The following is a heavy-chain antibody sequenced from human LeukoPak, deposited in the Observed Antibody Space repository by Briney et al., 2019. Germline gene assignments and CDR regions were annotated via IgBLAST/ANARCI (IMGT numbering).Heavy chain of an antibody. CDR3: ARYPLSYSSNWHYYFDY. J-gene: IGHJ4*02. CDR1: GYTFTSYG. D-gene: IGHD6-13*01. V-gene: IGHV1-18*01. CDR2: MSVSNGNT. Sequence: ASVKVSCKASGYTFTSYGVSWVRQAPGQRLEWMGWMSVSNGNTNYAQKLQGRVTMTTDTSTSTAYMELRSLRSDDTAVYYCARYPLSYSSNWHYYFDYRGQGTLLTVSS.